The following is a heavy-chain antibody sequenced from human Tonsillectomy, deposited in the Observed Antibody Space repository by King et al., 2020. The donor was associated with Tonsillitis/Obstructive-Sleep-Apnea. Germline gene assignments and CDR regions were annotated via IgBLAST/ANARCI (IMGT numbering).Heavy chain of an antibody. CDR2: ISYDGSNK. CDR3: AGDAGYQKGRFDY. D-gene: IGHD6-25*01. CDR1: GFTFSNYA. V-gene: IGHV3-30*04. Sequence: VQLVESGGGVVQPGRSLRLSCAASGFTFSNYAMHWVRQAPGKGLEWVAVISYDGSNKYYADSVKGRFTISRDNSKNTLYLQMNSLRAEDTAVYYCAGDAGYQKGRFDYWGQGTLVTVSS. J-gene: IGHJ4*02.